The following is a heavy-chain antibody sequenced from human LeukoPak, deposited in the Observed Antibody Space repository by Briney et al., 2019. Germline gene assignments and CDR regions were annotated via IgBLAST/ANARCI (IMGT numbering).Heavy chain of an antibody. CDR3: ARDRHGYSDFDY. Sequence: ASVKASFKASGYTFTGYYMHWVRQAPGQGLEWMGRINPNSGGTNYAQKFQGRVTMTIDTSTNTAYMDLMSLRSDDTAVYYCARDRHGYSDFDYWGQGTLVTVSS. D-gene: IGHD5-24*01. CDR2: INPNSGGT. V-gene: IGHV1-2*06. J-gene: IGHJ4*02. CDR1: GYTFTGYY.